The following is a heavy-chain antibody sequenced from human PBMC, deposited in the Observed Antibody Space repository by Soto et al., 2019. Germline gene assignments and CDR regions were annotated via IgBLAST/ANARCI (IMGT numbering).Heavy chain of an antibody. CDR3: ARDPGQYESSGKGPMFYYIPVDV. Sequence: SVKVSCKASGGTFISYAFTWVRQAPGQGLEWMGGIIPIFGTANYAQKFQGRVTITAEKSTSTVYMEMSSLRSEDTAVYYCARDPGQYESSGKGPMFYYIPVDVRGQGNTVTVSS. D-gene: IGHD3-22*01. V-gene: IGHV1-69*06. CDR1: GGTFISYA. CDR2: IIPIFGTA. J-gene: IGHJ6*02.